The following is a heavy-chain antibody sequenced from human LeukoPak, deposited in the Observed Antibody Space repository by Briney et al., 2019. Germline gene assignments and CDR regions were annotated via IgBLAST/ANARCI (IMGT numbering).Heavy chain of an antibody. J-gene: IGHJ4*02. CDR1: GFTFSIYA. D-gene: IGHD4-17*01. Sequence: GTSLRLSCAASGFTFSIYAIQWVRQAPGKGLEWVAVISSDGINKYYADSVMGRFTISRDNSMNTLYLQMNSLRTEDTGVYYCASAAATLTNLRLVDYWGQGTLVTVSS. CDR3: ASAAATLTNLRLVDY. V-gene: IGHV3-30-3*01. CDR2: ISSDGINK.